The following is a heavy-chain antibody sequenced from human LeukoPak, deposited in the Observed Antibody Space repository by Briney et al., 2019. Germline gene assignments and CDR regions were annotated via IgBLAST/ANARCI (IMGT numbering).Heavy chain of an antibody. CDR3: VSGPKYSGYEGVDY. D-gene: IGHD5-12*01. CDR2: IYSAGST. Sequence: GGSLRLSCAASGFTVRSNYMSWVRQAPGKGLEWVAVIYSAGSTYYADSVKDRFTISRDNSKNTLYLQMNRLRAEDTAVYYCVSGPKYSGYEGVDYWGQGTLVTVSS. J-gene: IGHJ4*02. V-gene: IGHV3-66*02. CDR1: GFTVRSNY.